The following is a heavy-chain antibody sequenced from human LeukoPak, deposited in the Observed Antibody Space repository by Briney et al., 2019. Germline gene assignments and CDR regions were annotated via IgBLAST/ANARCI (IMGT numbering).Heavy chain of an antibody. V-gene: IGHV1-2*06. CDR2: INPNSGGT. CDR1: GYTFTGYY. J-gene: IGHJ4*02. CDR3: ARGAQVSTVILP. D-gene: IGHD4-17*01. Sequence: ASVKVSCKASGYTFTGYYMHWVRQAPGQGLEWMGRINPNSGGTNYAQKFQGRVTMTRDTSISTASMELSRLRSDDTAVYYCARGAQVSTVILPWGQGNLVTVSS.